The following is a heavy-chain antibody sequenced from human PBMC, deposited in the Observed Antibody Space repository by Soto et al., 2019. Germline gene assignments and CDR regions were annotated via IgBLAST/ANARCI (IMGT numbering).Heavy chain of an antibody. D-gene: IGHD3-3*01. CDR3: ARGRLFTIFGGNWFDP. J-gene: IGHJ5*02. CDR2: INHIGST. Sequence: PSETLSLTCAVYVGSVSGYYWSWIRQPPGKGLEWIGEINHIGSTNYNPSLKSRVTISVDTSKNQFSLKLSSVTAADTAVYYCARGRLFTIFGGNWFDPWGQGTLVTVSS. V-gene: IGHV4-34*01. CDR1: VGSVSGYY.